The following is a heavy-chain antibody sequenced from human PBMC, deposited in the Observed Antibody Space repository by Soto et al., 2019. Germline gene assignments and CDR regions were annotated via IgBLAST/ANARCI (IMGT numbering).Heavy chain of an antibody. Sequence: GASVKVSCKASGFTFTSSAVQWVRQARGQRLEWIGWIVVGSGNTNYAQKFQERVTITRDMSTSTAYMELSSLRSEDTAVYYCAADLRRVGEQWLVLDYWGQGTLVTVSS. CDR2: IVVGSGNT. CDR3: AADLRRVGEQWLVLDY. D-gene: IGHD6-19*01. CDR1: GFTFTSSA. V-gene: IGHV1-58*01. J-gene: IGHJ4*02.